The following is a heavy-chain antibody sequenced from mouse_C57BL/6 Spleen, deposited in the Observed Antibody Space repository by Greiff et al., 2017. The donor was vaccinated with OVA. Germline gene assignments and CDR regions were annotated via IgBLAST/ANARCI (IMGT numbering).Heavy chain of an antibody. CDR3: AGEGAMDY. CDR2: ISSGGSYT. V-gene: IGHV5-6*01. D-gene: IGHD2-13*01. CDR1: GFTFSSYG. J-gene: IGHJ4*01. Sequence: EVKLMESGGDLVKPGGSLKLSCAASGFTFSSYGMSWVRQTPDKRLEWVATISSGGSYTYYPDSVKGRFTISRDNAKNTLYLQMSSLKSEDTAMYYCAGEGAMDYWGQGTSVTVSS.